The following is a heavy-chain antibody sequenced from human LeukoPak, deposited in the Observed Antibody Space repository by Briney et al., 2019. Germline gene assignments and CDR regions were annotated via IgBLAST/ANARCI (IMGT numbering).Heavy chain of an antibody. D-gene: IGHD3-16*01. CDR1: GGSLSGYH. V-gene: IGHV4-4*07. J-gene: IGHJ4*02. CDR2: IYTNGNT. Sequence: PSETLSLTFSVSGGSLSGYHWTWIRQPAGKGLEWIGRIYTNGNTNFNSSLRGRITMSVDTSKNQFSLNLNSVTAADTAVYYCARDVIIRSGGIATTSYFDYWGQGALVTVSA. CDR3: ARDVIIRSGGIATTSYFDY.